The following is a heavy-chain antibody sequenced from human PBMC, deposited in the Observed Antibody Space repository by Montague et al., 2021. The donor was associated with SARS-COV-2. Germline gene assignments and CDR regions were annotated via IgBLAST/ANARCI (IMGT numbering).Heavy chain of an antibody. D-gene: IGHD3-9*01. V-gene: IGHV2-70*11. Sequence: PALVKPTQTLTLTCTFSGFSLSTSGMCVSWIRQPPGKALEWLARXDWDDDKYYSTSLKTRLTISKDTSKNQVVLTMTNTDPVDTATYYCARGYYDILTGYLDAFDIWGQGTMVTVSS. CDR1: GFSLSTSGMC. CDR3: ARGYYDILTGYLDAFDI. J-gene: IGHJ3*02. CDR2: XDWDDDK.